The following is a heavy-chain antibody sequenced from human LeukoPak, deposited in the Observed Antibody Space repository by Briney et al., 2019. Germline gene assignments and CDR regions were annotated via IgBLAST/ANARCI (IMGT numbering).Heavy chain of an antibody. CDR2: IIPIFGTA. CDR1: GGTFSSYA. D-gene: IGHD5-18*01. CDR3: ATDVIQLWLGSVSGPRTDY. V-gene: IGHV1-69*06. J-gene: IGHJ4*02. Sequence: GSSVKVSCKASGGTFSSYAISWVRQAPGQGLEWMGGIIPIFGTANYAQKFQGRVTITADKSTSTAYMELSSLSSEDTAVYYCATDVIQLWLGSVSGPRTDYWGQGTLVTVSS.